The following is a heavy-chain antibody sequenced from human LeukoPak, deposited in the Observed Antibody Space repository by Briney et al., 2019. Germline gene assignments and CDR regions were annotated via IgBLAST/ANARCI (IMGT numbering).Heavy chain of an antibody. Sequence: ASVKVSCKASGYTFTGYYLHWVRQAPGQGLEWMGWINPNSGGTNYAQKFQGRVTMTRDTSISTAYMELRRLKSDDTAVYYCARDFRVTAEYNWFDPWGQGTLVTVSS. V-gene: IGHV1-2*02. CDR2: INPNSGGT. J-gene: IGHJ5*02. D-gene: IGHD3-3*01. CDR1: GYTFTGYY. CDR3: ARDFRVTAEYNWFDP.